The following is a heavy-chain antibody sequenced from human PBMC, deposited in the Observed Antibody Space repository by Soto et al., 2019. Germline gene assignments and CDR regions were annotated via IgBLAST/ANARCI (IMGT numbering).Heavy chain of an antibody. CDR1: GFTFSNYG. CDR2: ISYDGSNK. J-gene: IGHJ4*02. CDR3: ARDWVWFGAHPIDY. Sequence: QVQLVESGGGVVQPGGSLRLSCAASGFTFSNYGMHWVRQAPGKGLEWVAVISYDGSNKYYADSVKGRFTISRDNSKNTLYLQTNSLTTEDTAVYYCARDWVWFGAHPIDYWGQGTLVTVSS. V-gene: IGHV3-30*03. D-gene: IGHD3-10*01.